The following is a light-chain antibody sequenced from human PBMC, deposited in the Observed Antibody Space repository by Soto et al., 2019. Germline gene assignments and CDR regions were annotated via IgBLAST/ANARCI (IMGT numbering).Light chain of an antibody. V-gene: IGKV1-39*01. CDR3: QQCYTTPYT. CDR2: GAS. CDR1: QTIKSY. J-gene: IGKJ2*01. Sequence: DIQMTQSPYSLSASVGDRVTITCRASQTIKSYLNWYQHKPGKAPQLLISGASSLQGGVPSRFSGSASGPEFTLTISSLQPEDIATYYCQQCYTTPYTFGQGTKLDLK.